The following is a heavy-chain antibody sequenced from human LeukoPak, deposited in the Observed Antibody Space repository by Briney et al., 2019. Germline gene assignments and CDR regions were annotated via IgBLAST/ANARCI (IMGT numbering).Heavy chain of an antibody. CDR3: AKVNGWLYYFDY. D-gene: IGHD3-9*01. Sequence: GGSLRLSCAASGFTFDDYGMSWVRQAPRKGLEWVSGINWNGGSTGYADSVKGRFTISRDNSKNTLYLQMNSLRAEDTAVYYCAKVNGWLYYFDYWGQGTLVTVSS. J-gene: IGHJ4*02. V-gene: IGHV3-20*04. CDR1: GFTFDDYG. CDR2: INWNGGST.